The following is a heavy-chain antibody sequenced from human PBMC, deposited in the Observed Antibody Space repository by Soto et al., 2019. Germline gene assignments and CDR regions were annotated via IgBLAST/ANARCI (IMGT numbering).Heavy chain of an antibody. V-gene: IGHV1-18*01. Sequence: GASVKVSCKASGYTFTKYGISWVRQAPGQGLEWMGWISAYKGDTNYAQNLRGRVTMTTDTSTNTAYMELRSLRDDDTAMYYCARDLDGSGSYYTDYWGPGTLVTVSS. CDR1: GYTFTKYG. D-gene: IGHD3-10*01. CDR3: ARDLDGSGSYYTDY. CDR2: ISAYKGDT. J-gene: IGHJ4*02.